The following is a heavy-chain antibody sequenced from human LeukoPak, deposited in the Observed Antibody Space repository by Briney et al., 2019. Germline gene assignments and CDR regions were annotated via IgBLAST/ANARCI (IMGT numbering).Heavy chain of an antibody. Sequence: GGSLRLSCAASGVAFDTYSMTWVRQAPGKGLEWVSSISSRSSFIYSADSVTGRFTISRDNAKNSLYLQMNSLRAEDTAVYYCARAGSTNSWFDPWGQGTLVIVSS. D-gene: IGHD2-2*01. J-gene: IGHJ5*02. CDR1: GVAFDTYS. CDR2: ISSRSSFI. CDR3: ARAGSTNSWFDP. V-gene: IGHV3-21*01.